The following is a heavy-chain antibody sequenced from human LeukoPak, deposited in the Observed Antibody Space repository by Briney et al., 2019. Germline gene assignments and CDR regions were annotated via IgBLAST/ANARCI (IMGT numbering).Heavy chain of an antibody. J-gene: IGHJ6*02. CDR2: ISSSSSYI. CDR1: GFTFSSYS. D-gene: IGHD2-15*01. CDR3: ARVAPLPYCSGGSCYSSDYYYGMDV. Sequence: GGSLRLSCAASGFTFSSYSMNWVRQAPGKGLEWVSSISSSSSYIYYADSVKGRFTISRDNAKNSLYLQMNSLRAEDTAVYYCARVAPLPYCSGGSCYSSDYYYGMDVWGQGTTVTVSS. V-gene: IGHV3-21*01.